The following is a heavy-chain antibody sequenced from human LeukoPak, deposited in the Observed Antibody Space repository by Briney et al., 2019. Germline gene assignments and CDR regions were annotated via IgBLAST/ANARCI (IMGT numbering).Heavy chain of an antibody. J-gene: IGHJ6*03. CDR2: IYTRGST. V-gene: IGHV4-61*02. D-gene: IGHD5-18*01. CDR1: GGSISSGSYY. CDR3: ARGGGQLWFSQYFYYYMDV. Sequence: SSQTLSLTCTVSGGSISSGSYYWSWIRQPAGKGLEWIGRIYTRGSTNYNPSLKSRVTISVDTSKNQFSLKLSSVTAADTAVYYCARGGGQLWFSQYFYYYMDVWGNGTTVTVSS.